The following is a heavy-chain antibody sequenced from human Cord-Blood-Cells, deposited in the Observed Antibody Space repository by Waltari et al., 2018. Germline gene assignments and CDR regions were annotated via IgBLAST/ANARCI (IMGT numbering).Heavy chain of an antibody. CDR1: GFPVRSTY. D-gene: IGHD1-26*01. CDR3: ARVKVGSVYFDY. V-gene: IGHV3-53*02. J-gene: IGHJ4*02. CDR2: IYSGGST. Sequence: EVQLVETGGGLIQPGGSLRLSCSASGFPVRSTYMHWVRQAPGKGLEWVSVIYSGGSTYYADSVKGRFTISRDNSKNTLYLQMNSLRAEDTAVYYCARVKVGSVYFDYWGQGTLVTVSS.